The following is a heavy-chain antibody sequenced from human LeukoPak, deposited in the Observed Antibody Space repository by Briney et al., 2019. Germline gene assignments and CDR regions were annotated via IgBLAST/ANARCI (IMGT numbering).Heavy chain of an antibody. CDR2: IGGSNGIT. CDR3: ARNENSGWGYFDY. CDR1: RFTCNSYA. V-gene: IGHV3-23*01. J-gene: IGHJ4*02. D-gene: IGHD5-12*01. Sequence: GGSLRLSCAASRFTCNSYAMSWVRQAPGKGLEWVSVIGGSNGITFYVGSVKGRFTISRDNSKDTLYLQMNSLRAEDTAVYYCARNENSGWGYFDYWGQGTLVTVSS.